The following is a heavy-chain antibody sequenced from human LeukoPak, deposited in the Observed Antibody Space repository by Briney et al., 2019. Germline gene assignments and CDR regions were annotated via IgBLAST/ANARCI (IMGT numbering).Heavy chain of an antibody. CDR1: GFTFSSYA. D-gene: IGHD4-17*01. CDR3: SKDFTVTTVGYFHY. J-gene: IGHJ1*01. CDR2: IRSGGNT. V-gene: IGHV3-23*01. Sequence: PGGTLRLSCAASGFTFSSYAMSWVRLPPGKGQKWVSSIRSGGNTYYADSVKGRFTISRDNSKNTLFLQLNSLRAEDTAVYFCSKDFTVTTVGYFHYWGQGTLVTVSS.